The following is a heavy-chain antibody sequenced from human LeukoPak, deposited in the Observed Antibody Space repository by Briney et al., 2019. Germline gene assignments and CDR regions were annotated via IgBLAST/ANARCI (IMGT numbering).Heavy chain of an antibody. CDR3: ASSGTTVLTNYYYYGMDV. J-gene: IGHJ6*02. V-gene: IGHV4-59*01. CDR1: GGSISSYY. D-gene: IGHD4-17*01. Sequence: SETLSLTCTVSGGSISSYYWSWIRQPPGEGLEWIGYIYYSGSTNYNPSLKSRVTISVDTSKNQFSLKLSSVTAADTAVYYCASSGTTVLTNYYYYGMDVWGQGTTVTVSS. CDR2: IYYSGST.